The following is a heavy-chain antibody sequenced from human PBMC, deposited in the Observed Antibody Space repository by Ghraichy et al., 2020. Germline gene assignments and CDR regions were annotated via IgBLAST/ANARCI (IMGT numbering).Heavy chain of an antibody. Sequence: SETLSLTCTVSGGSISSYYWSWIRQPPGKGLEWIGYIYYSGSTNYNPSLKSRVTISVDTSKNQFSLKLSSVTAADTAVYYCVRELGGYSYAGAFDIWGQGTMVTVSS. CDR1: GGSISSYY. CDR2: IYYSGST. D-gene: IGHD5-18*01. V-gene: IGHV4-59*01. J-gene: IGHJ3*02. CDR3: VRELGGYSYAGAFDI.